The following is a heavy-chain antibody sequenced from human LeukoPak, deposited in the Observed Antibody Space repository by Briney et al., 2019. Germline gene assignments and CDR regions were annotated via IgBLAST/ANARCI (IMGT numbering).Heavy chain of an antibody. V-gene: IGHV3-23*01. CDR1: GFTFSSYA. Sequence: GGSLRLYCAASGFTFSSYAMSWVRQAPGKGLEWVSAISGSGGSTYYADSVKGRFTISRDNSKNTLYLQMNSLRAEDTAVYYCAKRSRFLEWFDYYYYGIDVWGQGTTVTVSS. CDR3: AKRSRFLEWFDYYYYGIDV. J-gene: IGHJ6*02. CDR2: ISGSGGST. D-gene: IGHD3-3*01.